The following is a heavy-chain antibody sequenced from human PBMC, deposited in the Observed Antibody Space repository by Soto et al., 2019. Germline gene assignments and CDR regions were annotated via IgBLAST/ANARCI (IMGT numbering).Heavy chain of an antibody. V-gene: IGHV2-5*01. CDR3: GHRSSSFDFWGNDY. J-gene: IGHJ4*02. D-gene: IGHD3-3*01. CDR2: VYWNGDK. Sequence: QITLKESGPALVKPTQTLTLTCSFSGFSLTTAGLGVTWIRQSPGKAPEWLALVYWNGDKRYSPSLRNRLTITKDTSTNQVVLTMTNMDPVDTATYYCGHRSSSFDFWGNDYWGLGIQVTVSS. CDR1: GFSLTTAGLG.